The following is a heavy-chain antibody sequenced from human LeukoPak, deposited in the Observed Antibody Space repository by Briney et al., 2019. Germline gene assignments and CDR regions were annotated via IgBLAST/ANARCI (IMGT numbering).Heavy chain of an antibody. CDR2: ISAYNGNP. V-gene: IGHV1-18*01. D-gene: IGHD3-10*01. J-gene: IGHJ6*03. CDR3: ARDGPPSGSGSYYYYYYMDV. Sequence: ASVKVSCKASGYTFTNYGISWVRQAPGQGLEWMGWISAYNGNPNYAEKLQDRVTMTTDTSTSTAYMELRSLRSDDTAVYYCARDGPPSGSGSYYYYYYMDVWGKGTTVTVSS. CDR1: GYTFTNYG.